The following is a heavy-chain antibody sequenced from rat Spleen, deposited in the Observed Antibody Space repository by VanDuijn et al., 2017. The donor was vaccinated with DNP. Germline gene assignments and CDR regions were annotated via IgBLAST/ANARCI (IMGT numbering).Heavy chain of an antibody. CDR1: GFTFSAYY. V-gene: IGHV5-25*01. CDR3: ARRHYGYNYFDY. J-gene: IGHJ2*01. D-gene: IGHD1-11*01. CDR2: IGSPAYAP. Sequence: EVQLVESGGDLVQPGRSLKLSCAASGFTFSAYYMAWVRQAPAKGLEWVAYIGSPAYAPYYTDSVKGRFAISRDNAKSTLYLQMNSLRSEDMATYYCARRHYGYNYFDYWGQGVMVTVSS.